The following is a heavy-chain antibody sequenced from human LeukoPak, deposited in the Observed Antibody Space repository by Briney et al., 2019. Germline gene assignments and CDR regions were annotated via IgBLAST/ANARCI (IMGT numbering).Heavy chain of an antibody. D-gene: IGHD3-3*01. CDR3: ARDVDFWSGYYPAD. CDR1: GFVFSDYG. J-gene: IGHJ4*02. CDR2: ISSGSSDI. V-gene: IGHV3-48*01. Sequence: GGSLRLSCAASGFVFSDYGMNWVRQAQGKGLEWISYISSGSSDIFYADSVKGRFTISRDNAKDSLFLQMNSLRAEDTAVYYCARDVDFWSGYYPADWGQGTLVTVSS.